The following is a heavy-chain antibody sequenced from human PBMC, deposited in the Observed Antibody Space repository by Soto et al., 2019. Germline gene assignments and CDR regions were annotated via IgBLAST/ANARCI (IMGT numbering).Heavy chain of an antibody. Sequence: DVELVESGGGTGQPGGSLRLSCATSGFTFSTHEMNWVRQAPGRGLEWIAKISGSGSTRNYADSVKGLFIISRDNGQRTVDLQMNSLRVEDTAVYYCARGGVYWGQGTLVTVSP. V-gene: IGHV3-48*03. CDR1: GFTFSTHE. D-gene: IGHD2-8*01. J-gene: IGHJ4*02. CDR3: ARGGVY. CDR2: ISGSGSTR.